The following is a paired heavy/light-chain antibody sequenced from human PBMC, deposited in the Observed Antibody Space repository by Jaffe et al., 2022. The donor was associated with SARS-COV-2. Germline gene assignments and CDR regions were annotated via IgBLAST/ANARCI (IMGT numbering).Heavy chain of an antibody. CDR3: AKLYGSGTYNNFVDQ. CDR1: KFTFSDYG. D-gene: IGHD3-10*01. J-gene: IGHJ4*02. V-gene: IGHV3-23*01. CDR2: INNSGGVT. Sequence: EVQLLESGGGLVQPGGSLRLSCAASKFTFSDYGMTWVRQAPGKGLEWVSTINNSGGVTYYADSVKGRFTISRDNSKDTLYLQMNSLRAEDTALYFCAKLYGSGTYNNFVDQWGQGTLVTVSS.
Light chain of an antibody. V-gene: IGKV3-15*01. Sequence: EIVMTQSPATLSVSPGERATLSCRASQSVSTYLVWHQHKPGQAPRLLIYDASTRATGIPVRFSGSGSGTEFTLTISSLQSEDFAFYYCQQYYSWPLTFGQGTKVEIK. CDR3: QQYYSWPLT. J-gene: IGKJ1*01. CDR2: DAS. CDR1: QSVSTY.